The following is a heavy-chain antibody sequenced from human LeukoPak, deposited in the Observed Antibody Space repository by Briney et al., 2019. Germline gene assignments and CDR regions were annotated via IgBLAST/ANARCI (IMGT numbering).Heavy chain of an antibody. J-gene: IGHJ4*02. V-gene: IGHV4-61*05. CDR2: IYTSGST. Sequence: PSETLSLTCTVSGGSISSSSYYWGWIRQPPGKGLEWIGRIYTSGSTNYNPSLKSRVTMSVDTSKNQFSLKLSSVTAADTAVYYCARVRYYYDSSGYYQLDYWGQGTLVTVSS. D-gene: IGHD3-22*01. CDR1: GGSISSSSYY. CDR3: ARVRYYYDSSGYYQLDY.